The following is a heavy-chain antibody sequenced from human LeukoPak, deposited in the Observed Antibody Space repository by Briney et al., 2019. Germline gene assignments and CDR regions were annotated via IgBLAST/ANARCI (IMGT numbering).Heavy chain of an antibody. J-gene: IGHJ6*02. V-gene: IGHV1-3*01. CDR3: ARRLEPKSNYYYYGMDV. D-gene: IGHD1-1*01. Sequence: GWINAGNGNTKYSQKFQGRVTITRDTSASTAYMELSSLRSEDTAVYYCARRLEPKSNYYYYGMDVWGQGTTVTVSS. CDR2: INAGNGNT.